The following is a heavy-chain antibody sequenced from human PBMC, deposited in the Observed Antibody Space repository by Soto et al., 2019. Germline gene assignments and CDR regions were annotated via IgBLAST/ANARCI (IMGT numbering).Heavy chain of an antibody. Sequence: ASVKVSCKASGYTFTSYDINWVRQATGQGLEWMGWMSPNSGATGYAQKFQGRVTMTRDTSISTAYMELSNLRSEDTAIYYCARGVDAGVYGWGQGTTVTVSS. CDR1: GYTFTSYD. D-gene: IGHD3-3*01. CDR3: ARGVDAGVYG. J-gene: IGHJ6*02. CDR2: MSPNSGAT. V-gene: IGHV1-8*01.